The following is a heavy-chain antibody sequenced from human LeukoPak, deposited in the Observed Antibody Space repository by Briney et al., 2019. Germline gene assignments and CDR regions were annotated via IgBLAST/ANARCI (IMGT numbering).Heavy chain of an antibody. J-gene: IGHJ4*02. CDR2: ISGSSSPI. CDR1: GFTFSSYS. D-gene: IGHD3-10*01. CDR3: ARVSGSYYFDY. V-gene: IGHV3-48*02. Sequence: GGSLRLSCAASGFTFSSYSMTGVRQAPGKGLEWVSYISGSSSPIYYADSVKGRVTISRDNAKDSLYLQMTSLRDEDTAVYYCARVSGSYYFDYWGQGTLVTVSS.